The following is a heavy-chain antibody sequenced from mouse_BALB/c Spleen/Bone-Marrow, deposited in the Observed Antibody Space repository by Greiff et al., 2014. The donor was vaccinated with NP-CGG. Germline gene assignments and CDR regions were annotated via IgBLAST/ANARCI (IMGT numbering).Heavy chain of an antibody. CDR3: TPHPFDY. CDR2: IRTKADDHAT. J-gene: IGHJ2*01. Sequence: EVMLVESGGGLVQPGGSVKLSCAASGFAFSDTWLDWVRQSPEKGPEWVAEIRTKADDHATYYAESVKGRFTTSRDDSISSVYLQMNSLRAEDTGIYYCTPHPFDYWGQGTTLTVSS. V-gene: IGHV6-6*01. CDR1: GFAFSDTW.